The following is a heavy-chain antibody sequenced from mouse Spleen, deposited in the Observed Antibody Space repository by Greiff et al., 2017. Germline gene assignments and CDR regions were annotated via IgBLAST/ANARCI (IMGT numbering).Heavy chain of an antibody. CDR2: IWTGGGT. D-gene: IGHD2-5*01. CDR3: ARNSNPYYYAMDY. V-gene: IGHV2-9-1*01. J-gene: IGHJ4*01. CDR1: GFSLTSYA. Sequence: VMLVESGPGLVAPSQSLSITCTVSGFSLTSYAISWVRQPPGKGLEWLGVIWTGGGTNYNSALKSRLSISKDNSKSQVFLKMNSLQTDDTARYYCARNSNPYYYAMDYWGQGTSVTVSS.